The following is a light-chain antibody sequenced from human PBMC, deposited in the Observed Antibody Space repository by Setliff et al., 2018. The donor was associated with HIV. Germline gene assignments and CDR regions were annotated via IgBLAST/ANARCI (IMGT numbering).Light chain of an antibody. J-gene: IGLJ1*01. CDR3: SSYAGSNNYV. CDR1: SHDVGAYNY. V-gene: IGLV2-14*03. CDR2: DVT. Sequence: ALTQPASVSGSRGQSITISCTGTSHDVGAYNYVSWYQQHPGKAPKLIIYDVTKRPSGVSNRFSGSKSGNTASLTVSGLQAEDEADYYCSSYAGSNNYVFGTGTKVTVL.